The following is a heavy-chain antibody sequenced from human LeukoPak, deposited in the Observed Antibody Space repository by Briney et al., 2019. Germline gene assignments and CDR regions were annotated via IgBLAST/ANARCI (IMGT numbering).Heavy chain of an antibody. D-gene: IGHD1-26*01. CDR2: ISYDGSNK. J-gene: IGHJ3*02. Sequence: GRSLRLSCAASGFTFSSYAMPWVRQAPGKGLEWVAVISYDGSNKYYADSVKGRFTISRDNSKNTLYLQMNSLRAEDTAVYYCARDSTYSGSYGAFDIWGQGTMVTVSS. CDR1: GFTFSSYA. CDR3: ARDSTYSGSYGAFDI. V-gene: IGHV3-30-3*01.